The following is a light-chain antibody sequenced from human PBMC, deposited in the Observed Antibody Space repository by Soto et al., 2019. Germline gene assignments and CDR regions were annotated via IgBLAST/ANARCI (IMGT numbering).Light chain of an antibody. J-gene: IGKJ5*01. CDR2: AAS. CDR3: QQSYSTHYT. CDR1: QSISSY. Sequence: EIQMTQSPSTWSASVGSRVTITCRASQSISSYLNWYQQKPGKAPKLLIYAASSLQSGVPSRFSGSGSGTDFTLTISSLQPEDFATYYCQQSYSTHYTFGQGTRLEIK. V-gene: IGKV1-39*01.